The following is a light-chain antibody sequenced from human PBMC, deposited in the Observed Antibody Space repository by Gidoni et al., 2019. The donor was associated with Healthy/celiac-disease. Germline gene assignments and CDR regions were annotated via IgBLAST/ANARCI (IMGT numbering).Light chain of an antibody. V-gene: IGKV1-5*01. CDR3: QQYNRRT. J-gene: IGKJ1*01. CDR1: QSISSW. Sequence: DIQMTQSPSTLSASVGDRVTITCRASQSISSWLAWYQQKPGKAPKLLIYDASSLESGVPSRFSGRGSGTEFTLTISSLQPDDFATYYCQQYNRRTFGQGTKVEIK. CDR2: DAS.